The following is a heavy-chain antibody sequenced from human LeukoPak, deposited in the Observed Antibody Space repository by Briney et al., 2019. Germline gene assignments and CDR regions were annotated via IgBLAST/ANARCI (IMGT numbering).Heavy chain of an antibody. J-gene: IGHJ4*02. CDR3: ATETPPSGTYSVHFDS. V-gene: IGHV1-24*01. CDR1: GYSLSELS. CDR2: YDFEDGET. D-gene: IGHD1-26*01. Sequence: ASVKVSCKVSGYSLSELSIHWVRQAPGKGLEWMGGYDFEDGETLYAQKFRGRLTVTEDTSTDTSYMELSSLAYDDTAVYYCATETPPSGTYSVHFDSWGQGTLVTVSS.